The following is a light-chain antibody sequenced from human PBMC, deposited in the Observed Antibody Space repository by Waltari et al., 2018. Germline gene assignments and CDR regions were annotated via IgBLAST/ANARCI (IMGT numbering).Light chain of an antibody. CDR2: NDG. V-gene: IGLV3-21*03. CDR1: NIGRKS. J-gene: IGLJ2*01. CDR3: QVWDNDSDHVV. Sequence: SYVLTQPPSVSVAPGKSARLPWQGNNIGRKSVHWYQQKPGQAPVLVVYNDGERPAGIPERVFGFNSGDTATLTISRAEAGDEADYYCQVWDNDSDHVVFGGGTKLTVL.